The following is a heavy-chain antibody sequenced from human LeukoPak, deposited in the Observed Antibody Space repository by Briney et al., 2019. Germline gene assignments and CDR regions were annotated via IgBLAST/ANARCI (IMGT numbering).Heavy chain of an antibody. Sequence: GESLKISCKGSGYSFANYWIAWVRQMPGKGLEWMGRIDPSDSYTNYSPSFQGHVTISADKSISTACLQWSSLKASDTAMYYCASVRVGYWGQGTLVTVSS. CDR3: ASVRVGY. CDR2: IDPSDSYT. D-gene: IGHD1-26*01. J-gene: IGHJ4*02. V-gene: IGHV5-10-1*01. CDR1: GYSFANYW.